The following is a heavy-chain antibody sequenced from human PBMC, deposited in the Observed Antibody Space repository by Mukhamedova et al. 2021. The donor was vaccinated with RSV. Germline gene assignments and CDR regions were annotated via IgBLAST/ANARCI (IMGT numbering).Heavy chain of an antibody. J-gene: IGHJ4*02. D-gene: IGHD5/OR15-5a*01. CDR3: AKDLVVSTNTLAPDY. CDR1: G. Sequence: GMNWVRQAPGKGLEWVATLGTVGDAYYADSVKSRFTISRDNSKNTLFLQMNNLRDEDTAIYYCAKDLVVSTNTLAPDYSGPGTLVTV. CDR2: LGTVGDA. V-gene: IGHV3-23*01.